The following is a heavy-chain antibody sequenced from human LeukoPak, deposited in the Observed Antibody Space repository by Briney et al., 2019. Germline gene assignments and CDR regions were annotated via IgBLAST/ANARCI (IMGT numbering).Heavy chain of an antibody. J-gene: IGHJ4*02. Sequence: SETLSLTCAGYGGPFRDYYWSWIRQPPGKGLEWIGAINHSGSTNYNPSLKSRVTISVDTSKNQFSLKLRSVTAADTAVYYCARSRGRLAQLDYWGQGTLVTVSS. CDR3: ARSRGRLAQLDY. CDR2: INHSGST. V-gene: IGHV4-34*01. CDR1: GGPFRDYY. D-gene: IGHD1-1*01.